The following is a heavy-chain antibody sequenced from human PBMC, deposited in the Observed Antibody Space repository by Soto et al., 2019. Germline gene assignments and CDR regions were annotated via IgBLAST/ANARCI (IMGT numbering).Heavy chain of an antibody. Sequence: QITLKESGPTLVKPTQTLTLTCTFSGFSLSTSGVGVGWIRQPPGKALEWLALIYWDDDKRYSPSLKSRLTITNATSKNQVVLTMTNMDPVDTATYSCAHMGRYYDILTGYSWTIDYWGQGTLVTVSS. J-gene: IGHJ4*02. CDR3: AHMGRYYDILTGYSWTIDY. V-gene: IGHV2-5*02. D-gene: IGHD3-9*01. CDR2: IYWDDDK. CDR1: GFSLSTSGVG.